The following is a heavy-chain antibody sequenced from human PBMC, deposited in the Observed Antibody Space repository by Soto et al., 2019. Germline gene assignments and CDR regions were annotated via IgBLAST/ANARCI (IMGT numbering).Heavy chain of an antibody. J-gene: IGHJ5*02. V-gene: IGHV4-38-2*02. CDR1: GYSISSGYY. CDR2: IYHSGST. CDR3: ARDDYDILTGYPNWFDP. D-gene: IGHD3-9*01. Sequence: LSLTCAVSGYSISSGYYWGWIRQPPGKGLEWIGSIYHSGSTYYNPSLKSRVTISVDTSKNQFSLKLSSVTAADTAVYYCARDDYDILTGYPNWFDPWGQGTLVTVSS.